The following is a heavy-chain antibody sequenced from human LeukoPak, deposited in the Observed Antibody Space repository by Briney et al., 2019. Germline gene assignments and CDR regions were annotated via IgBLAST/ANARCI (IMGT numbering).Heavy chain of an antibody. CDR1: GYTFTSYG. D-gene: IGHD3-22*01. Sequence: ASVKVSCKASGYTFTSYGISWVRQAPGQGLEWMGWMNPNSGNTGYAQKFQGRVTITRNTSISTAYMELSSLRSEDTAVYYCARGPKYYYDSSGYYEIYYYYYMDVWGKGTTVTVSS. CDR3: ARGPKYYYDSSGYYEIYYYYYMDV. CDR2: MNPNSGNT. V-gene: IGHV1-8*03. J-gene: IGHJ6*03.